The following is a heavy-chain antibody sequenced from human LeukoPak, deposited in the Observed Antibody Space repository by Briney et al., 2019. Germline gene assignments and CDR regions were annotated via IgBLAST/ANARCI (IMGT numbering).Heavy chain of an antibody. CDR2: IYYSGST. J-gene: IGHJ3*02. V-gene: IGHV4-59*01. Sequence: ASETLSLTCTVSGGSISSYYWSWIRQPPGKGLEWIGYIYYSGSTNYNPSLKSRVTISVDTSKNQFSLKLSSVTAADTAVYYCAALGADNSAAFDIWGQGTMVTVSS. CDR3: AALGADNSAAFDI. D-gene: IGHD1-20*01. CDR1: GGSISSYY.